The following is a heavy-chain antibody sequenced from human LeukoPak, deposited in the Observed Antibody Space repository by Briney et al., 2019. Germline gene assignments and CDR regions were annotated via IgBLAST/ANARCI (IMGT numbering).Heavy chain of an antibody. Sequence: GGSLRLSCAASRFTFRSYGMSWVRQAPGKGLEWVSAISGSGGDTYYADSVKGRFTISRDNSKNTLYLQMNSLRAEDTAVYYCARDPLSSSSFDLWGQGTLVTVSS. CDR1: RFTFRSYG. CDR3: ARDPLSSSSFDL. D-gene: IGHD6-13*01. J-gene: IGHJ4*02. V-gene: IGHV3-23*01. CDR2: ISGSGGDT.